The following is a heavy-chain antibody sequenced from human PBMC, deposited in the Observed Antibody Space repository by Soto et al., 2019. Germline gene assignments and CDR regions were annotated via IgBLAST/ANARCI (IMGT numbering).Heavy chain of an antibody. Sequence: GASVKVSCKASGYTFTSYGISWVRQAPGQGLEWMGWISAYNGNTNYAQKLQGRVTMTTDTSTSTAYMELRSLRSDDTAVYYCARNDDYGDYAAEDFDYWGQGTLVTVSS. CDR1: GYTFTSYG. V-gene: IGHV1-18*01. J-gene: IGHJ4*02. CDR2: ISAYNGNT. CDR3: ARNDDYGDYAAEDFDY. D-gene: IGHD4-17*01.